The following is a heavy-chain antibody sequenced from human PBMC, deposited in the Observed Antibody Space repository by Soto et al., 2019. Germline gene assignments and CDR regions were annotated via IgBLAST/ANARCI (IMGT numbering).Heavy chain of an antibody. V-gene: IGHV4-39*01. CDR1: GGSISSSSYY. D-gene: IGHD3-22*01. CDR2: IYYSGRT. Sequence: QLQLQESGPGLVKPSETLSLTCTVSGGSISSSSYYWGWIRQPPGKGLEWIGSIYYSGRTNYNPSLKSRVTISVDTSKNQFSLKLSSVTAADTAVYYCARRDYYDSSGYFDYWGQGTLVTVSS. CDR3: ARRDYYDSSGYFDY. J-gene: IGHJ4*02.